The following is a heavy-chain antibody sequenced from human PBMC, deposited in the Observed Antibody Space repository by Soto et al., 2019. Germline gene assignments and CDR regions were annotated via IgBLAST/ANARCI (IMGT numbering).Heavy chain of an antibody. CDR2: IYWDNDK. V-gene: IGHV2-5*02. J-gene: IGHJ3*02. CDR3: AHLTITYGGVIGLDAFDI. Sequence: QITLKESAPTLVQPTQTLTLRCTFSGFSLSPVGVGVGWIRQPPGKALEWIAVIYWDNDKLHNPFLSNRLSITKDPSKTQVVVTMINMEPVDTGTYYCAHLTITYGGVIGLDAFDIWGQGTLVTVSS. CDR1: GFSLSPVGVG. D-gene: IGHD3-16*02.